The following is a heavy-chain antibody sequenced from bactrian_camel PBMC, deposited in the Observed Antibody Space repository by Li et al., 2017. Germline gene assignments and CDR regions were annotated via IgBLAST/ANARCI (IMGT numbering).Heavy chain of an antibody. J-gene: IGHJ6*01. CDR3: AVRSSCNGVYVNSYGARASDFGY. V-gene: IGHV3-3*01. Sequence: HVQLVESGGGSVQVGGSLTLSCAVPGDTHRSHCIGWFRQRQAAGDDRGAVGSIAAAGGETWYDDSVKGRFTISRDRAKNTVALQMSNLKPEDSAVYYCAVRSSCNGVYVNSYGARASDFGYWGRGTQVTVS. CDR1: GDTHRSHC. CDR2: IAAAGGET. D-gene: IGHD3*01.